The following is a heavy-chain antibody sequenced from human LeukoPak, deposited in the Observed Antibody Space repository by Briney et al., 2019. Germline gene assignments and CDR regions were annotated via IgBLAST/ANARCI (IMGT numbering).Heavy chain of an antibody. J-gene: IGHJ3*02. CDR3: ARDPAVGIAARPSAFDI. CDR2: LSSSSSTI. D-gene: IGHD6-6*01. Sequence: GGPLRLSCAASGFPFSSYRMNWVRQAPGEGLEGVSYLSSSSSTIYYADSVKGRFTISRDNAKNSLYLQMNSLRAEDTAVYYCARDPAVGIAARPSAFDIWGQGTMVTVSS. CDR1: GFPFSSYR. V-gene: IGHV3-48*01.